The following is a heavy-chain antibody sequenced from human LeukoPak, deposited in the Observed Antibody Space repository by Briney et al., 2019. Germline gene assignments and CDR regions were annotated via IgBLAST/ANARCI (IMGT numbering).Heavy chain of an antibody. Sequence: GGSLRLSCAASGFTFDDYAMNWVRQAPGKGLEWVSGINWNGDSTGYVDSVKGRFTISRDNAKNSLYLQMNSLRAEDTALYYCARRKWELRGPFWDYWGQGTLVTVSS. CDR3: ARRKWELRGPFWDY. CDR1: GFTFDDYA. CDR2: INWNGDST. V-gene: IGHV3-20*04. J-gene: IGHJ4*02. D-gene: IGHD1-26*01.